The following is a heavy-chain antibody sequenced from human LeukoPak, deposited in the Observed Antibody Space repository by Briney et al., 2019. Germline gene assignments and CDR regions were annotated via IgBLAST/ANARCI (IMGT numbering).Heavy chain of an antibody. CDR3: AKWQGPYSSGWYFDY. Sequence: PGGSPRLSCAASGFTFSTYGMHWVRQAPGKGLEWVAFIQYDGTTKYYADSVKGRFTISRDNSKNTLYLQMNSLRAEDTAVYYCAKWQGPYSSGWYFDYWGQGTLVTVSS. D-gene: IGHD6-19*01. V-gene: IGHV3-30*02. CDR2: IQYDGTTK. CDR1: GFTFSTYG. J-gene: IGHJ4*02.